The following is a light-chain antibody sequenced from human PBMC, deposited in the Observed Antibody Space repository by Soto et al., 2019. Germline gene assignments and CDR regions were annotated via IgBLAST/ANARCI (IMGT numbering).Light chain of an antibody. CDR1: QSVSDRN. Sequence: EIVLTQSPGTLSLSPGERATLSCRASQSVSDRNLAWYQQKPGQAPRLLISGASNRATGIPDRFSGTGFGTDFPLTFSRLEPEDFGVYYCHQYGSSLPDTFGQGTKLEIK. CDR2: GAS. V-gene: IGKV3-20*01. J-gene: IGKJ2*01. CDR3: HQYGSSLPDT.